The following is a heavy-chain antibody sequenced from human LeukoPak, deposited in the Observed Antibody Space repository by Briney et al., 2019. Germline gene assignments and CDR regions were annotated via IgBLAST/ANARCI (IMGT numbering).Heavy chain of an antibody. CDR3: ARLKDDVTKFDY. CDR2: INQDVSRV. CDR1: GFSFSRYW. Sequence: PGGSLRLSCAGSGFSFSRYWMAWVRQAPGKGLEWVASINQDVSRVHYVDSVKGRFTISRDNDKSSLFLQMTSLRVEDTAVYYCARLKDDVTKFDYWGQGTLVTVSS. V-gene: IGHV3-7*01. D-gene: IGHD2-8*01. J-gene: IGHJ4*02.